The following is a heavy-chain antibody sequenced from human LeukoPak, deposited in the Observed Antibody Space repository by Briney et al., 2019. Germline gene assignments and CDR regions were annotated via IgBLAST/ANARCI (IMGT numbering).Heavy chain of an antibody. Sequence: GGSLRLSCAASGFTFSDYYVSWIRQAPGKGLEWVSYISSSGSTIYYADSVKGRFTISRDNAKNSLYLQMNSLRAEDTAVYYCARDHTYYDYVWGSYRGFDYWGQGTLVTVSS. V-gene: IGHV3-11*01. J-gene: IGHJ4*02. CDR2: ISSSGSTI. CDR3: ARDHTYYDYVWGSYRGFDY. D-gene: IGHD3-16*02. CDR1: GFTFSDYY.